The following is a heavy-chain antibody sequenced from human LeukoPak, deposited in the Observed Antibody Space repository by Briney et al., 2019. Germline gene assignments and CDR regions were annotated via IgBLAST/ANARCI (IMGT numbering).Heavy chain of an antibody. Sequence: GESLKISCKGSGYSFTSYWISWVRQMPGKGLEWMGRIDPSDSYTNYSPSFQGHVTISADKSISTAYLQWSSLKASDTAMYYCARVYCSSTSCYGGGGRFDPWGQGTLVTVSS. V-gene: IGHV5-10-1*01. J-gene: IGHJ5*02. CDR1: GYSFTSYW. CDR3: ARVYCSSTSCYGGGGRFDP. CDR2: IDPSDSYT. D-gene: IGHD2-2*01.